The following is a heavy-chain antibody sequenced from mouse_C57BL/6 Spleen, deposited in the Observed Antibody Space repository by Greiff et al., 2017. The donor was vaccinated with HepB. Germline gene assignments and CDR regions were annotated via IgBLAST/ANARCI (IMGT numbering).Heavy chain of an antibody. D-gene: IGHD2-3*01. J-gene: IGHJ1*03. V-gene: IGHV1-53*01. CDR3: ARWGGYYPWYFDV. Sequence: QVQLQQPGTELVKPGASVKLSCKASGYTFTSYWMHWVKQRPGQGLEWIGNINPSNGGTNYNEKFKSKATLTVDKSSSTAYMQLSSLTSEDSAVYDCARWGGYYPWYFDVWGTGTTVTVSS. CDR1: GYTFTSYW. CDR2: INPSNGGT.